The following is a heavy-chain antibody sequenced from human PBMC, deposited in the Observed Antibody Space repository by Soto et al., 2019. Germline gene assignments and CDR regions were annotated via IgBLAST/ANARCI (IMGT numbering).Heavy chain of an antibody. Sequence: SETLSLTCAVSGGSISSSNWWSWVSQPPGKGLEWIGEIYHSGSTNYNPSLKSRVTISVDKSKNQFSLKLSSVTAADTAAYYCARDPRPGIAAAGIDPWGQGTLVTVSS. CDR1: GGSISSSNW. J-gene: IGHJ5*02. V-gene: IGHV4-4*02. CDR2: IYHSGST. D-gene: IGHD6-13*01. CDR3: ARDPRPGIAAAGIDP.